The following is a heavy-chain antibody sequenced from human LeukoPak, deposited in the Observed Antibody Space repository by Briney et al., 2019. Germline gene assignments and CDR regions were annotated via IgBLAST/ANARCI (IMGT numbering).Heavy chain of an antibody. V-gene: IGHV3-74*01. CDR1: GFTFSSYW. CDR2: INSDGSST. Sequence: GYLRLSCAASGFTFSSYWMHWVRQAPGQGLMWVASINSDGSSTSYADSVKGRFTISRDNAKNTLYLQMNSLRAEDTAVYYCARDPYSSGLDAFDIWGQETMVTVSS. D-gene: IGHD6-19*01. J-gene: IGHJ3*02. CDR3: ARDPYSSGLDAFDI.